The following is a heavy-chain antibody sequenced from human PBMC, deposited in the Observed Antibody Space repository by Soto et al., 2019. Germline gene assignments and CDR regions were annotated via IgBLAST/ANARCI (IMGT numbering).Heavy chain of an antibody. D-gene: IGHD3-10*01. CDR2: ISYDGSNK. CDR3: AKDHYGSPGDFDY. CDR1: GFTFSSYG. Sequence: GGSLRLSCAASGFTFSSYGMHWVRQAPGKGPEWVAVISYDGSNKYYADSVKGRFTISRDNSKNTLYLQMNSLRAEDTAVYYCAKDHYGSPGDFDYWGQGTLVTVSS. V-gene: IGHV3-30*18. J-gene: IGHJ4*02.